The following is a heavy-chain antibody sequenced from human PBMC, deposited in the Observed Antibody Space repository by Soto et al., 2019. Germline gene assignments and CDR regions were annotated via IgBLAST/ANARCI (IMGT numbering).Heavy chain of an antibody. CDR2: ISAYNGNT. V-gene: IGHV1-18*04. Sequence: GASVNVSGKASGYTFTSYGISWLRQAPGQGLEWMGWISAYNGNTNYAQKLQGRVTMTTDTSTSTAYMELRSLRSDDTAVYYCARAPAYNRNYGVAWFDPWGQGTLVTVSS. D-gene: IGHD1-7*01. CDR3: ARAPAYNRNYGVAWFDP. J-gene: IGHJ5*02. CDR1: GYTFTSYG.